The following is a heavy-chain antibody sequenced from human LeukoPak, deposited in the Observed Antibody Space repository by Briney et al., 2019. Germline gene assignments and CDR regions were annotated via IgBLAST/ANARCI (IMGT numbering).Heavy chain of an antibody. CDR3: ARDSGYSYGYGYYYYGMDV. CDR2: IIPILGIA. Sequence: SVKVSCKASGYTFTSYYMHWVRQAPGQVLEWMGRIIPILGIANYAQKFQGRVTITADKSTSTAYMELSSLRSEDTAVYYCARDSGYSYGYGYYYYGMDVWGQGTTVTVSS. CDR1: GYTFTSYY. D-gene: IGHD5-18*01. J-gene: IGHJ6*02. V-gene: IGHV1-69*04.